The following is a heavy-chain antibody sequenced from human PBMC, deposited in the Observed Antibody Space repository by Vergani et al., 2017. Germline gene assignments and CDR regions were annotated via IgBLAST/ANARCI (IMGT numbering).Heavy chain of an antibody. J-gene: IGHJ6*02. CDR3: ARDRIVVVPAAMFDYYYYGMDV. CDR1: GNRFTAYS. CDR2: INLNNGDT. Sequence: QVQLVQSGAEVKRPGASVKVSCKASGNRFTAYSMHWVREAPGQGLEWMGRINLNNGDTQYAPKFQGRVTMTRDTSISTGYMELNSLRSDDTAVYYCARDRIVVVPAAMFDYYYYGMDVWGQGTTVTVSS. V-gene: IGHV1-2*06. D-gene: IGHD2-2*01.